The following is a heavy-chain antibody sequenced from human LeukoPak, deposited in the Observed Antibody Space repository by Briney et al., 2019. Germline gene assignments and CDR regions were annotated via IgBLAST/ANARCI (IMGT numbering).Heavy chain of an antibody. CDR1: GFTFGDYA. CDR2: IRSKAYGGTT. CDR3: TRERRGYSSGWSPRFFDY. D-gene: IGHD6-19*01. Sequence: GGSLRLSCTASGFTFGDYAMSWFRQAPGKGLEWVGFIRSKAYGGTTEYAASVKDRFTISRDDSKSIAYLQMNSLKTEDTAVYYCTRERRGYSSGWSPRFFDYWGQGTLVTVSS. J-gene: IGHJ4*02. V-gene: IGHV3-49*03.